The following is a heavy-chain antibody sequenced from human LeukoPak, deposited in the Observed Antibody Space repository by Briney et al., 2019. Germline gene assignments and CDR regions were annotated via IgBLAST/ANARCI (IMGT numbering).Heavy chain of an antibody. V-gene: IGHV4-34*01. Sequence: SETLSLTCAVYGGPFSGYYWSWIRQPPGKGLEWIGEINHSGSTNYNPSLKGRVTISVDTSKKQFSLKLSSVTAADTAVYYCARLQRLFDYWGQGTLVTVSS. CDR2: INHSGST. J-gene: IGHJ4*02. CDR1: GGPFSGYY. CDR3: ARLQRLFDY.